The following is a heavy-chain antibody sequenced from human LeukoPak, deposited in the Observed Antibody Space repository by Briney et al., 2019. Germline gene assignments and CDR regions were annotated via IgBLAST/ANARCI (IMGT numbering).Heavy chain of an antibody. V-gene: IGHV1-69*05. Sequence: GASVNICGKASGGTFSSYAISWVRQAPGQGLEWMGGIIPIFGTANYAQKFQGRVTITTDESTSTAYMELSSLRSEDTAVYYCARAPGYSGPFDYWGQGIEVTVSS. J-gene: IGHJ4*02. CDR2: IIPIFGTA. D-gene: IGHD6-13*01. CDR3: ARAPGYSGPFDY. CDR1: GGTFSSYA.